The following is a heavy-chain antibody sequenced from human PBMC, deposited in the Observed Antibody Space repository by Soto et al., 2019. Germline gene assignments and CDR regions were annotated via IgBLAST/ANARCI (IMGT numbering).Heavy chain of an antibody. D-gene: IGHD4-17*01. CDR1: GFTFSSYG. CDR2: IWYDGSNK. Sequence: QVQLVESGGGVVQPGRSLRLSCAASGFTFSSYGMHWVRQAPGKGLEWVAVIWYDGSNKYYADSVKGRFTISRDNSKNTLYLQMNSLRAEDTAVYYCARVGETTVLNGAADYWGQGTLVTVSS. CDR3: ARVGETTVLNGAADY. J-gene: IGHJ4*02. V-gene: IGHV3-33*01.